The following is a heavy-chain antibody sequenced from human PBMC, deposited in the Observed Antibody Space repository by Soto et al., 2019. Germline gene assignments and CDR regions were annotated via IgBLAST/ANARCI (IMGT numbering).Heavy chain of an antibody. CDR1: GDTFAFYS. Sequence: QVQLVQSGAEVKRPGSSVKVPCKASGDTFAFYSINWVRQAPGLGLEWMGRINPILSMSNYAQRFQGRVTMTADKSTSTAYMVLNSLRSEDTGMYYCATSYGSGYRAFDYWGQGALVTVSS. J-gene: IGHJ4*02. CDR3: ATSYGSGYRAFDY. V-gene: IGHV1-69*02. D-gene: IGHD3-10*01. CDR2: INPILSMS.